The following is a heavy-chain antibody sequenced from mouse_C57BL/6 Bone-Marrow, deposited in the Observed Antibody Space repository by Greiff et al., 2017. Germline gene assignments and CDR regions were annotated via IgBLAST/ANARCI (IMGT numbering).Heavy chain of an antibody. CDR3: ARQGGYFDY. V-gene: IGHV5-6*01. CDR2: ISSGGSYT. J-gene: IGHJ2*01. Sequence: EVKLVESGGDLVKPGGSLKLSCAASGFTFSSYGMSWVRQTPDKRLEWVATISSGGSYTYYPDSVKGRFTISRDNAKNTLYLQMSSLKSEDTAMYYCARQGGYFDYWGQGTTLTVSS. CDR1: GFTFSSYG.